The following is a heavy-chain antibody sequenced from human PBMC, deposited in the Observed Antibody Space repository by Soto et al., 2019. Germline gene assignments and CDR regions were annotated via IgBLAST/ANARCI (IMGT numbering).Heavy chain of an antibody. J-gene: IGHJ4*02. V-gene: IGHV4-4*02. CDR3: AGTSTSGTRFDY. CDR2: VYHSGST. CDR1: GGSISTSNW. Sequence: QVQLQESGPGLVKPSGTLSLTCAVSGGSISTSNWWSWVRQPPGKGLEWIGEVYHSGSTNYNPSFKSRDAMSVDKSKNQFSLKLNSVTAADTALYYCAGTSTSGTRFDYWGQGSLVTVSS. D-gene: IGHD1-1*01.